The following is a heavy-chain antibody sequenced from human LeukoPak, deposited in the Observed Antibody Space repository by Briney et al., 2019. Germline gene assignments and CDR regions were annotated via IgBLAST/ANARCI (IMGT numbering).Heavy chain of an antibody. Sequence: GGSLRLSCAASGFTFSSYAMSWVRQAPGKGLEWVSAISGSGGSTYYADSVKGRFTISRDNSKNTLYLQMNSLRAEDTAVYYRAKTAPRIQLWLRAFYMDVWGKGTTVTVSS. CDR2: ISGSGGST. CDR3: AKTAPRIQLWLRAFYMDV. D-gene: IGHD5-18*01. J-gene: IGHJ6*03. CDR1: GFTFSSYA. V-gene: IGHV3-23*01.